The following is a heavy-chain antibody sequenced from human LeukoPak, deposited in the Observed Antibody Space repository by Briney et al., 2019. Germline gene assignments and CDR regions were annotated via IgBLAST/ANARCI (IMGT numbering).Heavy chain of an antibody. V-gene: IGHV3-21*01. D-gene: IGHD4-11*01. CDR2: ISSSSSYI. Sequence: GGSLRLPCAASGFTFSSYSMIWVRHARGKGLEWVSSISSSSSYIQYADSVKGRFTISRDNAKNTLYLQMNSLRAEDTAVYYCARDRPYSNYGKDLFDGGGQGTLVTVSS. CDR3: ARDRPYSNYGKDLFDG. CDR1: GFTFSSYS. J-gene: IGHJ4*02.